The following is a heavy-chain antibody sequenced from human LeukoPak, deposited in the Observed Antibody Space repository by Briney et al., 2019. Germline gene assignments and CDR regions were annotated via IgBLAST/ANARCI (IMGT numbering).Heavy chain of an antibody. V-gene: IGHV5-51*01. D-gene: IGHD3-22*01. Sequence: VAPLQISSCGAGYSFTSCWIGWLRPMAAKGLERMGIIYPGDSDTRYSPSFQGHVTISADKSISTAYLQWSSLKASDTAMYYCATSSGYYVDDAFDIWGQGTMVTVPS. CDR3: ATSSGYYVDDAFDI. J-gene: IGHJ3*02. CDR1: GYSFTSCW. CDR2: IYPGDSDT.